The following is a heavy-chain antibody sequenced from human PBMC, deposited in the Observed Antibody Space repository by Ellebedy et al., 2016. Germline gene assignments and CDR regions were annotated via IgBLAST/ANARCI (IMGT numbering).Heavy chain of an antibody. CDR1: ELNLGNYF. CDR3: RQGHYADL. J-gene: IGHJ4*02. CDR2: ISPGSDTT. Sequence: GGSLRLXXTASELNLGNYFMSWVRQAPGKGLEWVSTISPGSDTTRLADSVKGRFTISRDSSKNSVYLRMNNLRVEDTAVYYCRQGHYADLWGQGTLVTVSS. D-gene: IGHD4-17*01. V-gene: IGHV3-23*01.